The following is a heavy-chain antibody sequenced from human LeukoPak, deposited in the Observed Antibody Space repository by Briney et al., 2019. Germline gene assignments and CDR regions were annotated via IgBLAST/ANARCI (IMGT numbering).Heavy chain of an antibody. CDR3: ARDYYGSGSYRHYYYYGMDV. Sequence: SETLSLTCTVSGGSISSSSYYWGWIRQPPGKGLEWIGSIYYSGSTNYNPSLKSRVTISVDKSKNQFSLKLSSVTAADTAVYYCARDYYGSGSYRHYYYYGMDVWGQGTTVTVSS. CDR1: GGSISSSSYY. J-gene: IGHJ6*02. D-gene: IGHD3-10*01. V-gene: IGHV4-39*07. CDR2: IYYSGST.